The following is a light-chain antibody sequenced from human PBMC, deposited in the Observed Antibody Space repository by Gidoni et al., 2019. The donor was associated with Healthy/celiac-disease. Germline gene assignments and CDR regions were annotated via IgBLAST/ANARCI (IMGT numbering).Light chain of an antibody. CDR3: QQYNSPGT. J-gene: IGKJ1*01. CDR2: KAS. V-gene: IGKV1-5*03. CDR1: QSISSW. Sequence: DIQMTQSPSTLSASVGDRVTITCRASQSISSWLAWYQQKPGKAPKLLIYKASSLESGVPSRFSGRGSGTEFTLTISSLQPDDFATYYCQQYNSPGTFGQGTKVEIK.